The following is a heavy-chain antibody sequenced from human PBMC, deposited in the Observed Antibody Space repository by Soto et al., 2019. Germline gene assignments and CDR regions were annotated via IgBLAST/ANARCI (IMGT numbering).Heavy chain of an antibody. CDR3: AKSGYYDSSGSGTYYYYGMDV. V-gene: IGHV5-10-1*01. J-gene: IGHJ6*02. D-gene: IGHD3-22*01. Sequence: GASVKVSCKGSGYNFTTYWISWVRQMPGKGLEYMGKIDPSDSYTTYSPSFQGQVTISVDMSISYAYLQWSSLKASDTAMYYCAKSGYYDSSGSGTYYYYGMDVWGQGTTVAVSS. CDR2: IDPSDSYT. CDR1: GYNFTTYW.